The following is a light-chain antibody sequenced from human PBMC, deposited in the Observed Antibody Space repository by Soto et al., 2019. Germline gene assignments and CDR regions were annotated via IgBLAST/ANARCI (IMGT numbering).Light chain of an antibody. J-gene: IGKJ1*01. CDR1: QSVSSSS. V-gene: IGKV3-20*01. Sequence: EIVLTQSPGTLSLSPGERATLSCRASQSVSSSSLAWYQQKPGQAPRLLIFGASTRATGIPDRFSGSGSGTDFTLTISRLEPEDFAVYYCHNYGISPPWTFGQGTKVDIK. CDR2: GAS. CDR3: HNYGISPPWT.